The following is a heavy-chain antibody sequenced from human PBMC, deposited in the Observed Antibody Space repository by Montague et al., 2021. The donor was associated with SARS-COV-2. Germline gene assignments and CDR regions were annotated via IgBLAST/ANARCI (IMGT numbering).Heavy chain of an antibody. D-gene: IGHD3/OR15-3a*01. CDR3: ARDYRHDYVFWGVDY. CDR1: GFTFSSYC. J-gene: IGHJ4*02. CDR2: ISSTSNYI. Sequence: SLRLSCAASGFTFSSYCMNWVRQAPGKGLEWVSSISSTSNYIYYVDSVKGRFTISRDNAKNSLYLQMNSLRAEDMAVYFCARDYRHDYVFWGVDYWGQGTLVTVSS. V-gene: IGHV3-21*01.